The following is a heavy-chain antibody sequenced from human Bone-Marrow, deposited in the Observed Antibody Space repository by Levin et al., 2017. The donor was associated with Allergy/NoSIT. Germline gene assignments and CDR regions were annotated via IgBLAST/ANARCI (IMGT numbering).Heavy chain of an antibody. Sequence: GGSLRLSCAASGFTFGNNPMHWVRQAPGKGLEWVTVISFDGSDKYYIDSVKGRFTISRDNSKDMLYLEMKSLRVEDTAVYYCVRGSWDLPPSYYLDYWGQGTLVTVSS. D-gene: IGHD6-13*01. CDR2: ISFDGSDK. V-gene: IGHV3-30*04. CDR1: GFTFGNNP. CDR3: VRGSWDLPPSYYLDY. J-gene: IGHJ4*02.